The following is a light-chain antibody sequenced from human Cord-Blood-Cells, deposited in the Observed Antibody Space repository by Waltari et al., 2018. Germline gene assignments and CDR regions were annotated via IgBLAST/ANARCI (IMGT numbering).Light chain of an antibody. J-gene: IGLJ3*02. CDR2: GVS. CDR3: SSYAGSNKV. Sequence: QSALTQPPSASASPGQSVTISCTGTSSHVGGYNYVPWYQQHPGKAPNLMIYGVSNRPSGVPDRFAGSKSGNTASLTVSGLQAEDEADYYCSSYAGSNKVFGGGTKLTVL. CDR1: SSHVGGYNY. V-gene: IGLV2-8*01.